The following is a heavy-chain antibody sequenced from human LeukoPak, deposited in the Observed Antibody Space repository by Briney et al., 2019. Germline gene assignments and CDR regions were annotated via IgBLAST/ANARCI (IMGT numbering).Heavy chain of an antibody. CDR1: GGSISSYY. J-gene: IGHJ4*02. V-gene: IGHV4-59*01. D-gene: IGHD4-17*01. CDR2: IYYSGST. Sequence: SETLSLTCTDSGGSISSYYWSWIRQPPGKGLEWIGYIYYSGSTNYNPSLKSRVTISVDTSKNQFSLKLSSVTAADTAVYYCARDLYGDLYFDYWGQGTLVTVSS. CDR3: ARDLYGDLYFDY.